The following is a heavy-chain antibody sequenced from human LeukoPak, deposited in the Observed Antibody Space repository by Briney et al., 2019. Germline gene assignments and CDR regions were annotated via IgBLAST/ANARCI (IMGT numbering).Heavy chain of an antibody. CDR1: GFTFSSYE. D-gene: IGHD3-10*01. Sequence: PGGSLRLSCAASGFTFSSYEMNWVRQAPGKGLEWVSYISSSGSTIYYADSVKGRFTISRDNAKNSLYLQMNSLRAEDTAVYYCASQRRITMVRGVILPWGQGTLVTVSS. V-gene: IGHV3-48*03. J-gene: IGHJ5*02. CDR2: ISSSGSTI. CDR3: ASQRRITMVRGVILP.